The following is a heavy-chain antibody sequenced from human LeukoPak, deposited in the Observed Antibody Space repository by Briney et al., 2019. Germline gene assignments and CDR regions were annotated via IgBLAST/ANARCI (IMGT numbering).Heavy chain of an antibody. CDR2: IIPILGIA. CDR3: ANETYYYDSSGYFTY. D-gene: IGHD3-22*01. J-gene: IGHJ4*02. V-gene: IGHV1-69*02. Sequence: GASVKVSCKASGYTFTSYYMHWVRQAPGQGLEWMGRIIPILGIANYAQKFQGRVTITADKSTSTAYMELSSLRSEDTAVYYCANETYYYDSSGYFTYWGQGTLVTVSS. CDR1: GYTFTSYY.